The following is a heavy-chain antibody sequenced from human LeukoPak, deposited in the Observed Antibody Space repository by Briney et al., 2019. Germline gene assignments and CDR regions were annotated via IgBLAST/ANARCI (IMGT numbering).Heavy chain of an antibody. J-gene: IGHJ5*02. D-gene: IGHD2-15*01. CDR2: MNPNSGNT. V-gene: IGHV1-8*01. CDR1: GYTFTSYD. Sequence: GASVKVSCKASGYTFTSYDINWVRQATGQGLEWMGWMNPNSGNTGYAQKFQGRVTMTRNTSISTAYMELSRLRSDDTAVYYCARGGCSGGSCYGYNWFDPWGQGTLVTVSS. CDR3: ARGGCSGGSCYGYNWFDP.